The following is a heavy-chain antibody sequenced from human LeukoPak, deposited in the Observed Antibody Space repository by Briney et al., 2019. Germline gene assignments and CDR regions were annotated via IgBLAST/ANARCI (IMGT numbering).Heavy chain of an antibody. Sequence: ASVKVSCKASGGTFSSYAISWVRQAPGQGLEWMGWISAYNGNTNYAQKLQGRVTMTTDTSTSTAYMELRSLRSDDTAVYYCARAVVDSSWFDPWGQGTLVTVSS. J-gene: IGHJ5*02. V-gene: IGHV1-18*01. CDR2: ISAYNGNT. CDR1: GGTFSSYA. CDR3: ARAVVDSSWFDP. D-gene: IGHD4-23*01.